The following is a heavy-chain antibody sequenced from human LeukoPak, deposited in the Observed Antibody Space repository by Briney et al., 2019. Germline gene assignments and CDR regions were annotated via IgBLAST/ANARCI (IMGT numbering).Heavy chain of an antibody. Sequence: ASVKVSCKASGYTFTGYYMHWVRQAPGRGLEWMGWINPNSGGTNYAQKFQGRVTMTRDTSISTAYMELSRLRSDDTAVYYCASTPKYSGSYSDYWGQGTLVTVSS. CDR2: INPNSGGT. CDR3: ASTPKYSGSYSDY. V-gene: IGHV1-2*02. D-gene: IGHD1-26*01. CDR1: GYTFTGYY. J-gene: IGHJ4*02.